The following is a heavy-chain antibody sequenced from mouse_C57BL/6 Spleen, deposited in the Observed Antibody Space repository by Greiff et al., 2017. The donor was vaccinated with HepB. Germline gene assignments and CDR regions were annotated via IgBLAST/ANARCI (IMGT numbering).Heavy chain of an antibody. Sequence: EVQLQESEGGLVQPGSSMKLSCTASGFTFSDYYMAWVRQVPEKGLEWVANINYDGSSTYYLDSLKSRFIISRDNAKNILYLQMSSLKSEDTATYYCARGGDGYYGYFDVWGTGTTVTVSS. D-gene: IGHD2-3*01. J-gene: IGHJ1*03. CDR3: ARGGDGYYGYFDV. CDR2: INYDGSST. CDR1: GFTFSDYY. V-gene: IGHV5-16*01.